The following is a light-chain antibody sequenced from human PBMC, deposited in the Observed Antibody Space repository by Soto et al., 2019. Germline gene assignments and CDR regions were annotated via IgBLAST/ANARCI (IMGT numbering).Light chain of an antibody. J-gene: IGLJ1*01. V-gene: IGLV1-40*01. CDR3: QSYDNSLNAYV. CDR1: SSNIGASKD. CDR2: ANT. Sequence: QSVLTQPPSVSGAPGQRVTISCTWGSSNIGASKDVHWYQHLPGTAPKLLIDANTHRPSGVPDRSSGSKSGTSASLAITGLQAEDEADYYCQSYDNSLNAYVFGTGTKLTVL.